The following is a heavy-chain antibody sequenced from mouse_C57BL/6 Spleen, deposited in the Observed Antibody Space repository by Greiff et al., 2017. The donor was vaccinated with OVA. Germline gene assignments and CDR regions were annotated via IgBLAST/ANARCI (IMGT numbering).Heavy chain of an antibody. CDR3: ARTAQATENAMDY. CDR2: ISNGGGST. D-gene: IGHD3-2*02. V-gene: IGHV5-12*01. J-gene: IGHJ4*01. CDR1: GFTFSDYY. Sequence: EVQVVESGGGLVQPGGSLKLSCAASGFTFSDYYMYWVRQTPEKRLEWVAYISNGGGSTYYPDTVKGRFTISRDNAKNTLYLQMSRLKSEDTAMYYCARTAQATENAMDYWGQGTSVTVSS.